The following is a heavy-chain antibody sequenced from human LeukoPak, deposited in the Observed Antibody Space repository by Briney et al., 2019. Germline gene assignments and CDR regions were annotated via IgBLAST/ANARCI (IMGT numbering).Heavy chain of an antibody. CDR3: ARGPPYGDSPFDY. V-gene: IGHV3-30-3*01. Sequence: GGSLRLSCAASGFTFSSYAMHWVCQAPGKGLEWVAVISYDGSNKYYADSVKGRFTISRDNSKNTLYLQMNSLRAEDTAVYYCARGPPYGDSPFDYWGQGTLVTVSS. D-gene: IGHD4-17*01. CDR1: GFTFSSYA. CDR2: ISYDGSNK. J-gene: IGHJ4*02.